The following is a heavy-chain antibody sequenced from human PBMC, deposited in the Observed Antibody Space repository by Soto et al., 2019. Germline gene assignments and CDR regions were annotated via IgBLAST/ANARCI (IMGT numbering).Heavy chain of an antibody. J-gene: IGHJ4*02. D-gene: IGHD1-26*01. CDR2: INHSGST. V-gene: IGHV4-34*01. CDR1: GGSFSGYY. CDR3: ARGGGRLDY. Sequence: SETLSLTCAVYGGSFSGYYWSWIRPPPGKGLEWIGEINHSGSTNYNPSLKSRVTISVDTSKNQFSLKLSSVTAADTAVYYCARGGGRLDYWGQGTLVTVSS.